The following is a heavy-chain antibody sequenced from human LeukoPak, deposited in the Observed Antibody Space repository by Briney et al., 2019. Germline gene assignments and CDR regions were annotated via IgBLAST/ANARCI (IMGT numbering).Heavy chain of an antibody. CDR3: ARSRYCSSTSCYKSYYYYGMDV. V-gene: IGHV4-34*01. J-gene: IGHJ6*02. CDR1: GGSFSGYY. Sequence: SETLSLTCAVYGGSFSGYYWSWLRQPPGKGLEWIGEINHSGSTNYNPSLKSRVTISVDTSKNQFSLKLSSVTAADTAVYYCARSRYCSSTSCYKSYYYYGMDVWGQGTTVTVSS. CDR2: INHSGST. D-gene: IGHD2-2*02.